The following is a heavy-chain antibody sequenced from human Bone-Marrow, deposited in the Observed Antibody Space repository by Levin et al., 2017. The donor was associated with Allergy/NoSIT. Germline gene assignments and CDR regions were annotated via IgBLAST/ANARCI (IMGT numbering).Heavy chain of an antibody. Sequence: SQTLSLTCAVYGGSFSGYYWSWIRQPPGKGLEWIGEINHSGSTNYNPSLKSRVTISVDTSKNQFSLKLSSVTAADTAVYYCARGRWTSNCSGGSCYSGSGAFDSWGQGTMVTVSS. CDR3: ARGRWTSNCSGGSCYSGSGAFDS. CDR1: GGSFSGYY. V-gene: IGHV4-34*01. J-gene: IGHJ3*02. CDR2: INHSGST. D-gene: IGHD2-15*01.